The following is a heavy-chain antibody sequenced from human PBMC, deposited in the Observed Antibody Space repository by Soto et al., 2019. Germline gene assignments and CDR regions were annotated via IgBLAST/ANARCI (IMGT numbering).Heavy chain of an antibody. D-gene: IGHD2-2*01. J-gene: IGHJ6*02. CDR1: RYTFTAYY. CDR3: ARAVPVASHYGMDV. CDR2: INPNDGGT. Sequence: ASVKVSCKXSRYTFTAYYMHWVRQAPGQGLEWMGWINPNDGGTNYAQKFQGRVTMTRDTSISTTYMELSRLRSDDTAVYYCARAVPVASHYGMDVWGQGTTVTVSS. V-gene: IGHV1-2*02.